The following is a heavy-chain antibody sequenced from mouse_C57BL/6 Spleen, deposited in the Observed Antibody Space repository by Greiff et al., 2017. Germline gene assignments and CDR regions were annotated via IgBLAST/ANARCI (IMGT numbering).Heavy chain of an antibody. CDR2: IWSGGST. D-gene: IGHD2-4*01. Sequence: VKLLESGPGLVQPSQSLSITCTASGSSLTSYGVHWVRQSPGKGLEWLGVIWSGGSTDYYAAFISSLSISKDNYKSQVFFDMNSLRADDTAINCCARKGIYYDYDYYAMDYWGQGTSVTVSS. CDR3: ARKGIYYDYDYYAMDY. CDR1: GSSLTSYG. V-gene: IGHV2-2*01. J-gene: IGHJ4*01.